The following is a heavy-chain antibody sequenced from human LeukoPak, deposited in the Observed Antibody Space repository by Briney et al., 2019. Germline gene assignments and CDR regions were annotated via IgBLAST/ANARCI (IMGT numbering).Heavy chain of an antibody. J-gene: IGHJ4*02. V-gene: IGHV1-69*02. D-gene: IGHD5-18*01. Sequence: VASVKVSCKASGYTFTGYYMHWVRQAPGQGLEWMGRIIPILGIANYAQKFQGRVTITADKSTSTAYMELSSLRSEDTAVYYCANNVDTAINLAPDWGQGTLVTVSS. CDR2: IIPILGIA. CDR3: ANNVDTAINLAPD. CDR1: GYTFTGYY.